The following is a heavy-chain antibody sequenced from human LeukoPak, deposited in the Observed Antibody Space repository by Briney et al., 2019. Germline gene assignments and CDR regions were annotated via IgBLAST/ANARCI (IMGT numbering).Heavy chain of an antibody. CDR1: GYTFTSYG. Sequence: ASVKVSCKASGYTFTSYGISWVRQAPGQGLEWMGWISASNGNRNYAQKLQGRVTMTTDTSTSTAYMELRSLRSDDTAVYYCAREESGGYFDYGGQGTLVTVSS. CDR2: ISASNGNR. J-gene: IGHJ4*02. V-gene: IGHV1-18*01. D-gene: IGHD2-8*02. CDR3: AREESGGYFDY.